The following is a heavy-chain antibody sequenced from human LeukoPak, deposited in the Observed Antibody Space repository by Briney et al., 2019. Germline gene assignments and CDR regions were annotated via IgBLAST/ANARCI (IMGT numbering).Heavy chain of an antibody. CDR2: ISGSGGST. CDR3: AKVRLITMIVVGAFDY. Sequence: QAGGSLRLSCAASGFTFSSYAMSWVRQAPGKGLEWVSPISGSGGSTYYADSVKGRFTISRDNSKNTLYLQMNSLRAEDTAVYCCAKVRLITMIVVGAFDYWGQGTLVTVSS. CDR1: GFTFSSYA. D-gene: IGHD3-22*01. V-gene: IGHV3-23*01. J-gene: IGHJ4*02.